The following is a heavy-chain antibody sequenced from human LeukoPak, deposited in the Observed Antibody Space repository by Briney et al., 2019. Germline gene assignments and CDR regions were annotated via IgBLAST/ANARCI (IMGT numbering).Heavy chain of an antibody. CDR2: INWNGGSI. CDR1: GFAFDDYG. CDR3: ARDRYGYYGMDV. J-gene: IGHJ6*02. V-gene: IGHV3-20*04. D-gene: IGHD1-1*01. Sequence: GGSLRLSCAASGFAFDDYGMSWVRQAPGKGLEWVSGINWNGGSIGYADSVKGRFTISRDNAKNSLYLQINSLRAEDTAVYYCARDRYGYYGMDVWGQGTTVTVSS.